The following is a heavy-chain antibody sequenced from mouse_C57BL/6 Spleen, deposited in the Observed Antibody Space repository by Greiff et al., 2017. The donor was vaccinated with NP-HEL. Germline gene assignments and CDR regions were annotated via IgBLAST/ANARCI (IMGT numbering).Heavy chain of an antibody. V-gene: IGHV1-59*01. Sequence: QVQLQQPGAELVRPGTSVKLSCKASGYTFTSYWMHWVKQRPGQGLEWIGVIDPSDSYTNYNQKFKGKATLTVDTSSSTAYMQLSSLTSEDSAVYYCARWGVVATDDYWGQGTTLTVSS. CDR3: ARWGVVATDDY. CDR1: GYTFTSYW. CDR2: IDPSDSYT. J-gene: IGHJ2*01. D-gene: IGHD1-1*01.